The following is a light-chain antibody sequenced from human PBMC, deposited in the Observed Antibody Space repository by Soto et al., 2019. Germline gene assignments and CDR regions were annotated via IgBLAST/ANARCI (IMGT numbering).Light chain of an antibody. J-gene: IGLJ3*02. V-gene: IGLV2-11*01. CDR3: CSYAGSYTWV. Sequence: QSVLTQPRSVSASPGQSVTISCNGTTSDVGGYNYVSWYQQHPGQAPKLMIYDVTKRPSGVPDRFSGSKSGNTASLTISGLQAEDEADYYCCSYAGSYTWVFGGGTKLTVL. CDR1: TSDVGGYNY. CDR2: DVT.